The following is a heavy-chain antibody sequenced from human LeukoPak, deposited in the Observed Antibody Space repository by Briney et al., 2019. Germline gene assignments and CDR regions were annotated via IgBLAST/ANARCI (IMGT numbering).Heavy chain of an antibody. CDR1: GFAFNSYT. CDR3: ARVAQGATTENYFYYYMDV. J-gene: IGHJ6*03. Sequence: PVGSLRLSCEASGFAFNSYTITWVRQAPGKGLESVSSITSRSSHIYIADSVKGRFTISRDNAKNSLFLQMSSLRVEDTAVYYCARVAQGATTENYFYYYMDVWGKGTTVTVSS. V-gene: IGHV3-21*01. D-gene: IGHD4-11*01. CDR2: ITSRSSHI.